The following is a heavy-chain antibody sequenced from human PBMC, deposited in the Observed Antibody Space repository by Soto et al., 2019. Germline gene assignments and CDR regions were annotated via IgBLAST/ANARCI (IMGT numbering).Heavy chain of an antibody. Sequence: SETLSLTCTVSGGSISSSSYLWGWIRQPPGKGLEWIANIYYSGTTYYNPSLKSRVTISVDTSKNELSLKLSSATAADTAIYYSAPKAGRGRSYYGMDVWGQGTTVTVSS. CDR3: APKAGRGRSYYGMDV. V-gene: IGHV4-39*01. J-gene: IGHJ6*02. CDR1: GGSISSSSYL. D-gene: IGHD2-15*01. CDR2: IYYSGTT.